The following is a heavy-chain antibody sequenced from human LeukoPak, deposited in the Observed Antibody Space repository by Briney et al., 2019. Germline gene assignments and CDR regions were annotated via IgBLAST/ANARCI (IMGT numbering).Heavy chain of an antibody. CDR3: ARRVPTASHFDY. D-gene: IGHD4/OR15-4a*01. V-gene: IGHV3-48*03. J-gene: IGHJ4*02. CDR2: ISSSGGTM. CDR1: GFTFSNYE. Sequence: GGSLRLSCAASGFTFSNYEMNWVRQAPGKGLEWVSYISSSGGTMFYADSVKGRFTISRDNAKNSLYLQTNSLRAEDTAVYYCARRVPTASHFDYWGQGTLVTVSS.